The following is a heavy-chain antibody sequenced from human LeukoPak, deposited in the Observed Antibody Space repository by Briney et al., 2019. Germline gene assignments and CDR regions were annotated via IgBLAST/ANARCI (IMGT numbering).Heavy chain of an antibody. CDR2: ISAYNGNT. D-gene: IGHD3-3*01. J-gene: IGHJ4*02. V-gene: IGHV1-18*01. Sequence: ASVTVSCKASGYTFTSYGISWVRQAPGQGLEWMGWISAYNGNTNYAQKLQGRVTMTTDTSTSTAYMELRSLRSDDTAVYYCARGQYYDFWSGYYLFDYWGQGTLVTVSS. CDR1: GYTFTSYG. CDR3: ARGQYYDFWSGYYLFDY.